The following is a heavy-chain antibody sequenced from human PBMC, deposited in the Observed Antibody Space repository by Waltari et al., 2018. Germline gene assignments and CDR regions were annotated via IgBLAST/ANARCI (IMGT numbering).Heavy chain of an antibody. D-gene: IGHD3-3*01. J-gene: IGHJ5*01. Sequence: QLQESGPGLVKPSKTLSLTCSVSGVSITSSYFYWNWIRTPAGKGLEWIGRIYSSGDTNYNPSLKTRVSISMDTSRNQFSLKLTSVTAADTAVYYCARDLRHPSYYDFSFDTWGQGALVTVSS. CDR2: IYSSGDT. CDR3: ARDLRHPSYYDFSFDT. V-gene: IGHV4-61*02. CDR1: GVSITSSYFY.